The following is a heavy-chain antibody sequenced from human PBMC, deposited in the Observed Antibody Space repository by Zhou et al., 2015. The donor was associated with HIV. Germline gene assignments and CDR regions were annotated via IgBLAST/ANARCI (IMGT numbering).Heavy chain of an antibody. Sequence: QVQLVQSGAEVKKPGSSVKVSCKTSGGSFSTDGITWVRQAPGQGLEWMGGESFLSLVTVQYAQKLAGRESRLPRTDPPSTAYMDLRNLRSEDTAVYYCARDRGEATRPGWRYFDLWGRGTLVTVSS. V-gene: IGHV1-69*06. CDR2: ESFLSLVTV. CDR1: GGSFSTDG. CDR3: ARDRGEATRPGWRYFDL. D-gene: IGHD3-16*01. J-gene: IGHJ2*01.